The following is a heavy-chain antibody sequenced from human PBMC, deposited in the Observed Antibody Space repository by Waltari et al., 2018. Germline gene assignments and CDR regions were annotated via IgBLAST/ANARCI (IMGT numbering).Heavy chain of an antibody. CDR1: GGSISSSSYY. CDR3: ARSRGYSYGTGVVVDY. Sequence: QLQLQESGPGLVKPSETLSLTCTVSGGSISSSSYYWGWIRQPPGKGLEWIGSIYYSGSTYYNPSLKSRVTISVDTSKNQFSLKLSSVTAADTAVYYCARSRGYSYGTGVVVDYWGQGTLVTVSS. J-gene: IGHJ4*02. CDR2: IYYSGST. D-gene: IGHD5-18*01. V-gene: IGHV4-39*07.